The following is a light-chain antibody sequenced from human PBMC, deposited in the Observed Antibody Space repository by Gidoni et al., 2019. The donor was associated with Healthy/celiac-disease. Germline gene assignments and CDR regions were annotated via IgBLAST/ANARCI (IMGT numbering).Light chain of an antibody. CDR3: QQSYSTPFT. CDR1: QSISSY. CDR2: AAS. Sequence: DVKMTQSPSSLSASVGDRVSITCRASQSISSYINWYQQKPWKAPKLLIYAASSVQSGVPSRFSGSGCGKVFTITISSLEPEDVATYYWQQSYSTPFTFGPGTKVEIK. V-gene: IGKV1-39*01. J-gene: IGKJ3*01.